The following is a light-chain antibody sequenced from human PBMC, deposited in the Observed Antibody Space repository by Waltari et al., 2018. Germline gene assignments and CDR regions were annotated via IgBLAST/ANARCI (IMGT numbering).Light chain of an antibody. CDR1: SSDVGHYNY. CDR2: EVS. Sequence: QSALTQPASVSGSPGQSITISCTGTSSDVGHYNYVSWYQQHPGKAPKLMIYEVSNRPSGVSNRFSGSNSGNTASLTISVLQAEDEADYYCSSYTSSSTRVFGGGTKLTVL. J-gene: IGLJ3*02. V-gene: IGLV2-14*01. CDR3: SSYTSSSTRV.